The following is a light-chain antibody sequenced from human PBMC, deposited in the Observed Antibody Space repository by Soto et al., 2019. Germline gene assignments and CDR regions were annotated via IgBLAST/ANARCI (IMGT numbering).Light chain of an antibody. J-gene: IGKJ1*01. CDR2: DAS. CDR3: LKDYRYQWT. CDR1: QAIKVG. V-gene: IGKV1-6*01. Sequence: AIPMTQSPSSLSASVGDRVTITCRASQAIKVGLGWYQQKPGKAPKLLIYDASTLQSGVPSRFSGSGSGTDFTLTISSLQPEDFATYYCLKDYRYQWTFGQGTKVEIK.